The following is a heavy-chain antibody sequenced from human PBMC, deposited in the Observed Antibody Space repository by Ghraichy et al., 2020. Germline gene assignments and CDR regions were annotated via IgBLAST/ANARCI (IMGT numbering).Heavy chain of an antibody. CDR2: ISYDGSNK. CDR3: AKASTYCSGGSCYSSYYYGMDV. J-gene: IGHJ6*02. CDR1: GFTFSSYG. Sequence: GGSLRLSCAASGFTFSSYGMHWVRQAPGKGLEWVAVISYDGSNKYYADSVKGRFTISRDNSKNTLYLQMNSLRAEDTAVYYCAKASTYCSGGSCYSSYYYGMDVWGQGNTVTVSS. V-gene: IGHV3-30*18. D-gene: IGHD2-15*01.